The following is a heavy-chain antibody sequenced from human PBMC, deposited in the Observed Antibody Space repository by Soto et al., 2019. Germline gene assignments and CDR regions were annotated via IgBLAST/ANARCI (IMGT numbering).Heavy chain of an antibody. CDR1: GFTFSSYG. CDR3: ARDYLVRLRRVIDY. J-gene: IGHJ4*02. Sequence: QVQLVESGGGVVQPGRSLRLSCAASGFTFSSYGMHWVRQAPGKGLKWVAVIWYDGSNKYYADSVKGRFTISRDKSKNTLYLQMNSLRAEDTAVYYCARDYLVRLRRVIDYWGQGTLVTVSS. V-gene: IGHV3-33*01. CDR2: IWYDGSNK. D-gene: IGHD2-15*01.